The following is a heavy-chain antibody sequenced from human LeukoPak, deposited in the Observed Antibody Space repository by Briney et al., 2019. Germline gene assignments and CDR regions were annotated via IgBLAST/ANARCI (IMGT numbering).Heavy chain of an antibody. D-gene: IGHD6-19*01. V-gene: IGHV3-30*18. CDR1: GFTFSSFS. CDR3: AKDLYIGSGWPFDY. Sequence: GGSLRLSCAASGFTFSSFSMNWVRQAPGKGLEWVAIISYDGSNKYYADSVKGRFTISRDNSKNTLYLQMNSLRVEDTAVYYCAKDLYIGSGWPFDYWGQGTLVTVSS. J-gene: IGHJ4*02. CDR2: ISYDGSNK.